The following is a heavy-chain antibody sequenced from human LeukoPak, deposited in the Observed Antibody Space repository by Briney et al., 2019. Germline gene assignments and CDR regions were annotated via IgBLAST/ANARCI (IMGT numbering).Heavy chain of an antibody. CDR1: GGSISSYY. Sequence: SETLSLTCTVSGGSISSYYWSWIRQPAGKGLEWIGRIYTSGSTNYNPSLKSRVTMSVDTSKNQFSLKLSSVTAADTAVYYCARTTEDCSSTSCYQYWFDPWGQGTLVTVSS. CDR2: IYTSGST. V-gene: IGHV4-4*07. J-gene: IGHJ5*02. CDR3: ARTTEDCSSTSCYQYWFDP. D-gene: IGHD2-2*01.